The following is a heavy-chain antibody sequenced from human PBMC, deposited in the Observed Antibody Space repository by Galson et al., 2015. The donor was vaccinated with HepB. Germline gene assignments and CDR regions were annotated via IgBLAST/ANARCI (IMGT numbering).Heavy chain of an antibody. CDR3: ARGKTVTRGFDY. CDR1: GGSISSGSYY. D-gene: IGHD4-17*01. CDR2: IYTSGST. Sequence: TLSLTCTVSGGSISSGSYYWSWIRQPAGKGLEWIGRIYTSGSTNYNPSLKSRVTMSVDTSKNQFSLKLSSVTAADTAVYYCARGKTVTRGFDYWGQGTLVTVSS. J-gene: IGHJ4*02. V-gene: IGHV4-61*02.